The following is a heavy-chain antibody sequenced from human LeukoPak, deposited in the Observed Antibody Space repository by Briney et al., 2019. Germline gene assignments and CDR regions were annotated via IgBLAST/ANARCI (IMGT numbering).Heavy chain of an antibody. D-gene: IGHD3-10*01. J-gene: IGHJ6*03. Sequence: TSETLSLTCAVYGGSFSGYYWSWIRQPPGKGLEWIGEINHSGSTNYNPSPKSRVTISVDTSKNQFSLKLSSVTAADTAVYYCAREELWFGEGGYYYYYYMDVWGKGTTVTISS. CDR1: GGSFSGYY. CDR3: AREELWFGEGGYYYYYYMDV. V-gene: IGHV4-34*01. CDR2: INHSGST.